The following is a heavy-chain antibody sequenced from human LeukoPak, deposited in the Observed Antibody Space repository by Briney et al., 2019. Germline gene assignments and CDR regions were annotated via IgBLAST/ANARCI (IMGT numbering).Heavy chain of an antibody. V-gene: IGHV3-21*01. CDR1: GFTFSSYS. J-gene: IGHJ5*02. CDR3: ARDAGGRTQREGWFDP. D-gene: IGHD1-26*01. Sequence: PEGSLRLSCAASGFTFSSYSMNWVRQAPGKGLEWVSSISSGGMWIYYADSLKGRFTISRDNAKNSLYLQMKSLRVEDTAVYYCARDAGGRTQREGWFDPWGQGTLVTVSS. CDR2: ISSGGMWI.